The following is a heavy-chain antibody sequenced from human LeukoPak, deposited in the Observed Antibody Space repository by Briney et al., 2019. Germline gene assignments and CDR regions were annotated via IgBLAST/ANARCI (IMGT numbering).Heavy chain of an antibody. CDR2: ISSSNSYI. Sequence: GGSLRLSCAASGFTFSTFAMNWVRQAPGKGLEWVSSISSSNSYIFYADSVKGRFTISRDNAKNSLYLQLNSLRAEDTAVYYCARGEDGSGYYDYWGQGTLVTVSS. CDR3: ARGEDGSGYYDY. V-gene: IGHV3-21*01. CDR1: GFTFSTFA. D-gene: IGHD3-3*01. J-gene: IGHJ4*02.